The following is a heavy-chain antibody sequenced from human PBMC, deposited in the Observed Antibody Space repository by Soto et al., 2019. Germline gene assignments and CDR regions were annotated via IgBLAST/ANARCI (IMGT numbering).Heavy chain of an antibody. V-gene: IGHV1-3*01. CDR2: INAGNGNT. J-gene: IGHJ4*02. CDR1: GYTFTSYA. CDR3: ARSIVVVTALDY. D-gene: IGHD2-21*02. Sequence: GASVKLSCTDSGYTFTSYAMHWVRQAPGQRLEWMGWINAGNGNTKYSQKFQGRVTITRDTSASTAYMELSSLRSEDTAVYYCARSIVVVTALDYWGQGTLVTVSS.